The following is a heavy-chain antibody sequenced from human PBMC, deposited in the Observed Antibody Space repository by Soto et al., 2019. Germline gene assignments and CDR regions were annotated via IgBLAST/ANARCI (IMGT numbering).Heavy chain of an antibody. D-gene: IGHD3-3*01. CDR1: GFTFSSYA. J-gene: IGHJ3*02. CDR3: ARDLRSGVGGHAFDI. CDR2: ISSNGGST. Sequence: GESLKISCAASGFTFSSYAMHWVRQAPGKGLEYVSAISSNGGSTYYANSVKGRFTISRDNSKNTLYLQMGSLRAEDMAVYYCARDLRSGVGGHAFDIWGQGTMVTVSS. V-gene: IGHV3-64*01.